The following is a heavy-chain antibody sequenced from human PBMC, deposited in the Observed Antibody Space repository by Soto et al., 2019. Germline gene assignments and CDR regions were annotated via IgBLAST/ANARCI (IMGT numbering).Heavy chain of an antibody. CDR1: GGSISSYY. D-gene: IGHD2-15*01. V-gene: IGHV4-4*07. J-gene: IGHJ6*02. CDR2: IYTSGST. Sequence: PSETLSLTCTVSGGSISSYYWIWIRQPAGKGLEWIGRIYTSGSTNYNPSLKSRVTMSVDTSKNQFSLKLSSVTAADTAVYYCARGYCSGGSCYRVYGMDVWGQGTTVTVSS. CDR3: ARGYCSGGSCYRVYGMDV.